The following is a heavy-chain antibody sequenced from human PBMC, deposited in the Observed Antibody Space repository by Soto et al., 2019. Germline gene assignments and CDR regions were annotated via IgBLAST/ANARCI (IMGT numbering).Heavy chain of an antibody. J-gene: IGHJ6*03. CDR1: SGSISSSNW. Sequence: QVQLQESGPGLVKPSGTLSLTCAVSSGSISSSNWWSWVRQPPGKGLEWIGEIYHSGSTNYNPSLNSRVTISVDKSKNQFSLKLSSVTAADTAVYYCARDKQAITGTDWYYMDVCGKGTTVTVSS. CDR2: IYHSGST. D-gene: IGHD1-20*01. CDR3: ARDKQAITGTDWYYMDV. V-gene: IGHV4-4*02.